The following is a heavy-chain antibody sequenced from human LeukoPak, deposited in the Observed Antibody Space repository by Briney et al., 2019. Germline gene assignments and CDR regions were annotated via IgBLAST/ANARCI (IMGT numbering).Heavy chain of an antibody. V-gene: IGHV1-69*01. D-gene: IGHD6-13*01. CDR1: GGTFSSYA. CDR2: IIPIFGTA. CDR3: ARDLGYSSSWYVY. Sequence: SVKVSCKASGGTFSSYAISWVRQAPGQGLEWMGGIIPIFGTASYAQKFQGRVTITADESTSTAYMELSSLRSEDTAVYYCARDLGYSSSWYVYWGQGTLVTVSS. J-gene: IGHJ4*02.